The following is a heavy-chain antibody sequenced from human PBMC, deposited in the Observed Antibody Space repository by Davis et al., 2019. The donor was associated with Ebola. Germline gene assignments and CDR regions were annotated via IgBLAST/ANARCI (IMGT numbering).Heavy chain of an antibody. D-gene: IGHD3-16*01. V-gene: IGHV3-30*04. CDR2: ISYDGSNK. CDR1: GFTFSSYA. Sequence: GESLKISCAASGFTFSSYAMHWVRQAPGKGLEWVAVISYDGSNKYYADSVKGRFTISRDNAKNSLYLQMNSLRDEDTAVYYCARSLYDYVWGSYTHGFDYWGQGTLVTVSS. J-gene: IGHJ4*02. CDR3: ARSLYDYVWGSYTHGFDY.